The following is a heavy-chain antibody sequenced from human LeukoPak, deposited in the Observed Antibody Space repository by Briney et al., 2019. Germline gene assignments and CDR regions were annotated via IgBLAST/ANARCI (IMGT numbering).Heavy chain of an antibody. J-gene: IGHJ4*02. CDR2: IYHSGTT. CDR1: GASISSSNW. V-gene: IGHV4-4*02. CDR3: AREYSWYYFDY. Sequence: SETLSLTCAVSGASISSSNWWSWVRQPPGKGLEWIGEIYHSGTTNYNPSLKGRVTISVDKSKNQFSLKLSSVTAADTAVYYCAREYSWYYFDYWGQGTLVAVSS. D-gene: IGHD2-15*01.